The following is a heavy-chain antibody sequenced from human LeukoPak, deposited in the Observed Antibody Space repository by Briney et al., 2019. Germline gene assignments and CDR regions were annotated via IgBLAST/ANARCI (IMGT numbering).Heavy chain of an antibody. CDR3: ARSSGDRSALFDY. CDR1: GFTFSSYS. V-gene: IGHV3-21*01. CDR2: ISSSSSYI. J-gene: IGHJ4*02. Sequence: GGSLRLSCAASGFTFSSYSMNWVRQAPGKGLEWVSSISSSSSYIYYADSVMGRFTISRDNAKNSLYLQMNSLRAEDTAVYYCARSSGDRSALFDYWGQGTLVTVSS. D-gene: IGHD2-21*01.